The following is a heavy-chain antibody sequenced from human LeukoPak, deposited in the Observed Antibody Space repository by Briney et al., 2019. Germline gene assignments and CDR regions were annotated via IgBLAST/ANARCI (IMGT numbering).Heavy chain of an antibody. CDR3: ARSDIVVVPAARGPPYYFDY. D-gene: IGHD2-2*01. CDR2: FDPEDGET. CDR1: GYTLTEFS. Sequence: GASVKVSCKVSGYTLTEFSMHWGRQAPGKGLGWLGGFDPEDGETIYAQKFQGRVTMTEDTSTDTAYMELSSLRSEDTAVYYCARSDIVVVPAARGPPYYFDYWGQGTLVTVSS. J-gene: IGHJ4*02. V-gene: IGHV1-24*01.